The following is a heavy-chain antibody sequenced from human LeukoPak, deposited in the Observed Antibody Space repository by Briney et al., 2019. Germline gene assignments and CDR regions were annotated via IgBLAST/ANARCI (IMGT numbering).Heavy chain of an antibody. CDR1: GFTFSNAW. J-gene: IGHJ4*02. Sequence: GSLRLSCAASGFTFSNAWMSWVRQAPGKGLEWVGRIKSKTDGGTTDYAAPVKGRLTISREDSKNTLYLQMNSLKTEDTAVYYCTTTMYYDFWSGYYLYYFDYWGQGTLVTVSS. CDR3: TTTMYYDFWSGYYLYYFDY. V-gene: IGHV3-15*01. CDR2: IKSKTDGGTT. D-gene: IGHD3-3*01.